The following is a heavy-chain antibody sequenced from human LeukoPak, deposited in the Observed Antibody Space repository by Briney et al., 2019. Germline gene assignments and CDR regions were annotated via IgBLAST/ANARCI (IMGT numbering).Heavy chain of an antibody. CDR1: GYTFTGYY. CDR2: INPNSGGT. J-gene: IGHJ3*02. Sequence: GASVKVSCKASGYTFTGYYMHWVRQAPGQGLEWMGWINPNSGGTNYAQKFQGRVTMTRDTSISTAYMELSRLRSDDTAVYYCARVPHYDFWNGYLMDDAFDIWGQGTMVTVSS. D-gene: IGHD3-3*01. V-gene: IGHV1-2*02. CDR3: ARVPHYDFWNGYLMDDAFDI.